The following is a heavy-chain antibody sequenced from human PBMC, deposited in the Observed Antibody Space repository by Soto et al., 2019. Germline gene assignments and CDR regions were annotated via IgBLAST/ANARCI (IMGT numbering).Heavy chain of an antibody. V-gene: IGHV3-30*18. CDR2: ISYDGSKK. CDR1: GFTFSSYG. CDR3: AKDLGCSGGSCSAWAFDI. D-gene: IGHD2-15*01. J-gene: IGHJ3*02. Sequence: GGSLRLSCAASGFTFSSYGMNWVRQAPGKGLEWVAVISYDGSKKYYADSVKGRFTISRDNSKNTLYLQMNSLGAEDTSVYYCAKDLGCSGGSCSAWAFDIWGQGTMVTVSS.